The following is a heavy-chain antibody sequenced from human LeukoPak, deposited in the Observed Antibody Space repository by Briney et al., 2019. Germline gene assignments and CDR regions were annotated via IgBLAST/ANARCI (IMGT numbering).Heavy chain of an antibody. D-gene: IGHD2-2*01. Sequence: ASVKVSRKASGGTFSSYAISWVRQAPGQGLEWMGGIIPIFGTANYAQKFQGRVTITTDESTSTAYMELSSLRSEDTAVYYCARVWGSDCSSTSCLGHFDYWGQGTLVTVSS. J-gene: IGHJ4*02. CDR3: ARVWGSDCSSTSCLGHFDY. V-gene: IGHV1-69*05. CDR2: IIPIFGTA. CDR1: GGTFSSYA.